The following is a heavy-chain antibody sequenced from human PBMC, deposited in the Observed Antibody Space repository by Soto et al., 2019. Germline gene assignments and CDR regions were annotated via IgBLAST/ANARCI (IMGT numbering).Heavy chain of an antibody. CDR1: GFSLSTGGVT. J-gene: IGHJ4*02. V-gene: IGHV2-5*01. D-gene: IGHD4-17*01. Sequence: QITLKESGPALVKPTQTLTLTCSFSGFSLSTGGVTVGWIRQPPGQALEWLALIYWNDDKRYSPSLKSRLTITKDTSKNQVILTLTNMGPVDTATYFFAHSSYGDTPFDSWGQGTLVTVSS. CDR2: IYWNDDK. CDR3: AHSSYGDTPFDS.